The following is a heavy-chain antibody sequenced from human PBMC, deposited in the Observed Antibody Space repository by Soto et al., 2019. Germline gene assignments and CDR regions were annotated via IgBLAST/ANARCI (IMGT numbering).Heavy chain of an antibody. J-gene: IGHJ4*02. V-gene: IGHV3-23*01. CDR2: INSGGDTT. D-gene: IGHD2-2*01. CDR1: GFTFASYT. CDR3: AKSGGPPASLDVYFDY. Sequence: EVQLLESGGGMVQPGESLRLSCAASGFTFASYTMTWVRQAPGKGLEGVSTINSGGDTTYYSDSVKGRFTISRDSPKNTLFLLMTSLRAEDTAVYYCAKSGGPPASLDVYFDYWGQGTLVTVSS.